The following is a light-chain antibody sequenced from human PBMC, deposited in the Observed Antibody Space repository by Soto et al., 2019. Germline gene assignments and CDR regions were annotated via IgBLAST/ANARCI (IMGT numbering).Light chain of an antibody. J-gene: IGLJ2*01. CDR1: SSNIGSNT. CDR2: SNN. CDR3: AAWDDSLNGYVV. Sequence: QSVLTQPPSASGTPGQRVTISCSGSSSNIGSNTVNWYQQLPGTAPKLLIYSNNQRPSGVPDRFSGSKSGTSAPLAISGLHSEYEADYYCAAWDDSLNGYVVLGGGTKLTVL. V-gene: IGLV1-44*01.